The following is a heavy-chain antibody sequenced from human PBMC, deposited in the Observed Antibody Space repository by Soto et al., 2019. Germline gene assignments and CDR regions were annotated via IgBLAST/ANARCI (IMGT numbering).Heavy chain of an antibody. Sequence: GESLKISCEGSGYTFTYYWIGWVRQMPGKGLEWMGVTYPFDSDTRYSPSFQGRVTISAVQSTNTAYLELSRLQASDTAIYYCARYYDSSGYRLFDYWGQGTLVTVSS. V-gene: IGHV5-51*01. CDR3: ARYYDSSGYRLFDY. D-gene: IGHD3-22*01. CDR2: TYPFDSDT. J-gene: IGHJ4*02. CDR1: GYTFTYYW.